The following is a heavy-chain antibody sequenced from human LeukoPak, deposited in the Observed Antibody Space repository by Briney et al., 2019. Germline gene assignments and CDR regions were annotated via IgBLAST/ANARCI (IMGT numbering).Heavy chain of an antibody. D-gene: IGHD5-18*01. Sequence: GSCYSFISCGYCWVWHLPPPGLEWMGIIYPCDSDTRYSTPSHGQVTTSADKSISPAYLQWSSLKAADTAMYYCARYEDTAMVDYWGQGTLVTVSS. CDR1: CYSFISCG. CDR2: IYPCDSDT. V-gene: IGHV5-51*01. J-gene: IGHJ4*02. CDR3: ARYEDTAMVDY.